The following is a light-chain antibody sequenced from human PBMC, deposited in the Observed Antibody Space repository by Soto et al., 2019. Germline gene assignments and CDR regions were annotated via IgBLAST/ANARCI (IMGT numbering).Light chain of an antibody. CDR3: QQRNVWPPVT. V-gene: IGKV3-11*01. J-gene: IGKJ5*01. Sequence: EIVLTQSPATLSLSPGERATLSCRASQTITTYLAWYQQKPGQPPRLLIYGASNRATGTPARFSGSGSGTDFTLTISNLEPEDSAVYYCQQRNVWPPVTFGQGTRLEIK. CDR2: GAS. CDR1: QTITTY.